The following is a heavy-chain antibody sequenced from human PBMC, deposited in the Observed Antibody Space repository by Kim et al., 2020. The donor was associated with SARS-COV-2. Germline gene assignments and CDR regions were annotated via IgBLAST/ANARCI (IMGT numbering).Heavy chain of an antibody. J-gene: IGHJ6*02. V-gene: IGHV1-46*01. CDR2: INPSGGST. D-gene: IGHD5-12*01. Sequence: ASVKVSCKASGYTFTSYYMHWVRQAPGQGLEWMGIINPSGGSTSYAQKFQGRVTMTRDTSTSTVYMELSSLRSEDTAVYYCARDHGGVDSGYVDPRLFYYYYGMDVWGQGTTVTVSS. CDR1: GYTFTSYY. CDR3: ARDHGGVDSGYVDPRLFYYYYGMDV.